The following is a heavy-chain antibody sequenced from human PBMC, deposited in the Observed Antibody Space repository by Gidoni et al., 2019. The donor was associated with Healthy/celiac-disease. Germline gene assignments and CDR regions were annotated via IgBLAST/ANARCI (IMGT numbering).Heavy chain of an antibody. V-gene: IGHV3-30*03. CDR2: ISYDGSNK. D-gene: IGHD3-10*01. CDR1: GFTFSSYG. CDR3: ATDVLLWFGELYQMGGDAFDI. Sequence: QVQLVESGGGVVQPGRSLRLSCAASGFTFSSYGMHWVRQAPGKGLEWVAVISYDGSNKYYADSVKGRFTISRDNSKNTLYLQMNSLRAEDTAVYYCATDVLLWFGELYQMGGDAFDIWGQGTMVTVYS. J-gene: IGHJ3*02.